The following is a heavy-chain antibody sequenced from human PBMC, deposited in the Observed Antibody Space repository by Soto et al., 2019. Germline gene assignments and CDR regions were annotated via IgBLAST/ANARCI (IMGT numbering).Heavy chain of an antibody. CDR2: VYYTGDT. D-gene: IGHD6-13*01. Sequence: SETLSITCTVCGDSISRNIYYWGWIRQAPGKGLEWIGSVYYTGDTWYNPSLESRVTLSVDTSKNQFSLKLTSVTAADTAVYYCARRAGYSSWYYFDYWGQGTRVTVSS. CDR1: GDSISRNIYY. V-gene: IGHV4-39*01. J-gene: IGHJ4*02. CDR3: ARRAGYSSWYYFDY.